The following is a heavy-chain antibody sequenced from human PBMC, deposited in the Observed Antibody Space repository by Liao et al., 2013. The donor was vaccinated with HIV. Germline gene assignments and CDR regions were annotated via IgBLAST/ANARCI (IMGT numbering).Heavy chain of an antibody. V-gene: IGHV4-59*01. CDR1: GGSINSYY. CDR3: ARDSKWLYWYFDL. CDR2: IYYSGIT. Sequence: QVQLQESGPGLVKPSETLSLTCTVSGGSINSYYWSWIRQPPGKGLEWIGYIYYSGITNYNPSLKSRVTISVDTSKNQFSLKLSSVTAADTAVYYCARDSKWLYWYFDLWGRGTLVTVSS. D-gene: IGHD5-24*01. J-gene: IGHJ2*01.